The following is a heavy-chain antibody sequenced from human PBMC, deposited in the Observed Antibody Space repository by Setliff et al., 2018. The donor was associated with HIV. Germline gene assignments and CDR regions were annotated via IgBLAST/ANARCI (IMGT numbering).Heavy chain of an antibody. V-gene: IGHV4-34*01. D-gene: IGHD2-2*01. CDR1: GGSFSDFY. Sequence: SETLSLTCVVYGGSFSDFYWVWVRQPPSKGLEWIGEITHRGSTTYNPTLQSRVAISVDTSRRQFTLKLGSVTAADTAVYYCARGQHVFPAPHYMDVWDKGTTVPSP. CDR2: ITHRGST. J-gene: IGHJ6*03. CDR3: ARGQHVFPAPHYMDV.